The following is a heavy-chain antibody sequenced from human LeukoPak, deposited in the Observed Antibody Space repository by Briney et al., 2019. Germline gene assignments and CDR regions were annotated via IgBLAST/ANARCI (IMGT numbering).Heavy chain of an antibody. J-gene: IGHJ5*02. D-gene: IGHD3-9*01. Sequence: ASVKVSCKASGYTFTSYYMHWVRQAPGQGLEWMGIINPSGGSTSYAQKFQGRVTMTRDTSTSTVYMELSSLRSEDTAVYYCARDGRYDILTGYDGGGFGPWGQGTLVTVSS. CDR2: INPSGGST. CDR1: GYTFTSYY. CDR3: ARDGRYDILTGYDGGGFGP. V-gene: IGHV1-46*01.